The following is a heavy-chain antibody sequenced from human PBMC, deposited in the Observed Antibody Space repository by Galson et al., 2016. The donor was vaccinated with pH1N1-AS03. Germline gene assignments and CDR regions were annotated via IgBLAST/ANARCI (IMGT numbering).Heavy chain of an antibody. D-gene: IGHD5-24*01. CDR2: INPMMGLA. CDR3: ARVSGEDGRGGYKGASAMDA. CDR1: GGTLSSYT. Sequence: SVKVSCKASGGTLSSYTINWVRQAPGQGLEWMGRINPMMGLADYAQKLQDRVTITADKSTSTVYMELGSLRSEDTAVYYCARVSGEDGRGGYKGASAMDAWGQGTTVTVSS. V-gene: IGHV1-69*02. J-gene: IGHJ6*02.